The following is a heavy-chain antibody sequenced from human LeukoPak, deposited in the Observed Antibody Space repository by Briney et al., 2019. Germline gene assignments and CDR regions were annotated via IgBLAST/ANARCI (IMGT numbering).Heavy chain of an antibody. J-gene: IGHJ6*03. V-gene: IGHV4-39*01. D-gene: IGHD3-16*01. Sequence: TTSETLSLTCTVSGGSISSSSYYWSWIRQPPGKGLEWIGEINHSGRTNYNPSLKSRVTISVDTSKNQFSLKLSSVTAADTAVYYCARHGPPRAGWGRKYYYMDVWGKGTTVTISS. CDR2: INHSGRT. CDR3: ARHGPPRAGWGRKYYYMDV. CDR1: GGSISSSSYY.